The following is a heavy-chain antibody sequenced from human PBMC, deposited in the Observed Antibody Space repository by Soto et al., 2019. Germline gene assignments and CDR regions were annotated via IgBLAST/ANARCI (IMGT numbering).Heavy chain of an antibody. J-gene: IGHJ4*02. D-gene: IGHD3-16*02. CDR2: IHNTGRT. CDR1: GGSISSYY. Sequence: PSETLSLTCTVSGGSISSYYWSWIRRPAGKGLEWIGRIHNTGRTNYNPSLKSRVTMSVDTSKNQFSLKVSSVTAADTAVYYCARETVWGTYRFDSWGQGTLVTVSS. V-gene: IGHV4-4*07. CDR3: ARETVWGTYRFDS.